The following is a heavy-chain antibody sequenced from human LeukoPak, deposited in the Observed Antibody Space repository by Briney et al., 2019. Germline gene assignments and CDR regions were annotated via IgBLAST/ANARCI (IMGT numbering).Heavy chain of an antibody. J-gene: IGHJ4*02. Sequence: ASVKVSFKASGYTFTGYYMHWVRQAPGQGLEWMGWINPNSGGTNYAQKFQGRVTMTRDTSISTAYMELSRLRSDDTAVYYCARDEGTAMVFDYWGQGTLVTVSS. CDR1: GYTFTGYY. CDR2: INPNSGGT. D-gene: IGHD5-18*01. CDR3: ARDEGTAMVFDY. V-gene: IGHV1-2*02.